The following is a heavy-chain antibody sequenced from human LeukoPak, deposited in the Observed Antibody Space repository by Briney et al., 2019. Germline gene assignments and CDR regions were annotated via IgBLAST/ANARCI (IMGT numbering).Heavy chain of an antibody. CDR2: INTDGSST. J-gene: IGHJ4*02. V-gene: IGHV3-74*01. CDR3: ARDGYSYAGGGHDH. CDR1: GFAFSGFW. D-gene: IGHD5-18*01. Sequence: PGGSLRHSCAASGFAFSGFWMHWVRQAPGKGLVWVARINTDGSSTDYADSVKGRFTISRDNAKNTVFLQMNSLRAEDTAVYYCARDGYSYAGGGHDHWGQGTLVTVSS.